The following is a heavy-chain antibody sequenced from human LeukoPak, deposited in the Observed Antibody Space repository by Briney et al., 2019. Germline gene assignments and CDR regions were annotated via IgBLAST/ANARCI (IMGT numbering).Heavy chain of an antibody. CDR1: GFTLSSYS. D-gene: IGHD6-19*01. CDR2: ITSPVGRI. V-gene: IGHV3-21*01. J-gene: IGHJ4*02. Sequence: GGSLRLSCAASGFTLSSYSMNWVRQAPGKGLEWVSSITSPVGRIYYADSLKGRITISRDNARSSLYLQMNSLRAEDTAVYYCATDGRSSGWYGFDYWGQGTLLTVSS. CDR3: ATDGRSSGWYGFDY.